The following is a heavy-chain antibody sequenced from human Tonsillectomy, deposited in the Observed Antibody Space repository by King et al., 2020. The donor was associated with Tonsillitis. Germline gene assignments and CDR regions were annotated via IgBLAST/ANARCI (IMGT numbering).Heavy chain of an antibody. CDR3: AIEGCSSTTCYYFAY. Sequence: QLVQSGAEVKKPGASVKVSCKASGYTFTTYGISWVRQAPGQGLEWMGWISAYNGNTNYAQNLQGRVTMTTDTSTSTAYMELRSLRSDDTAVYYCAIEGCSSTTCYYFAYWGRGTLVTVSS. V-gene: IGHV1-18*01. J-gene: IGHJ4*02. CDR1: GYTFTTYG. CDR2: ISAYNGNT. D-gene: IGHD2-2*01.